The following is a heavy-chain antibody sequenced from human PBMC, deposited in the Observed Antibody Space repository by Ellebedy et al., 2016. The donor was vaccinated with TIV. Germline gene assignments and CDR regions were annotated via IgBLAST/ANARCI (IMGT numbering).Heavy chain of an antibody. CDR2: IYYIGIT. V-gene: IGHV4-59*01. CDR1: GGSISTFH. J-gene: IGHJ4*02. D-gene: IGHD4-23*01. CDR3: AAYYGGRFDY. Sequence: MPSETLSLTCNVSGGSISTFHWSWIRQPPGKGLEFIGYIYYIGITNYNPSLESRVAISIDTSENQFSLRLSSVTAADTAVYYCAAYYGGRFDYWGQGTLVTVSS.